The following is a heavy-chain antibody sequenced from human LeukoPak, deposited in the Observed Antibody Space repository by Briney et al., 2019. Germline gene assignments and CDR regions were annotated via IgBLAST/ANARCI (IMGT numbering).Heavy chain of an antibody. D-gene: IGHD6-6*01. CDR2: INHSGST. CDR1: GGSFSGYY. J-gene: IGHJ4*02. CDR3: ARRSRSQGYSSSSRLGGFDY. Sequence: SETLSLTCAVYGGSFSGYYWSWIRQPPGKGLEWIGEINHSGSTNYNPSLKSRVTISVDTSKNQFSLKLSSVTAADTAVYYCARRSRSQGYSSSSRLGGFDYWGQGTLVTVSS. V-gene: IGHV4-34*01.